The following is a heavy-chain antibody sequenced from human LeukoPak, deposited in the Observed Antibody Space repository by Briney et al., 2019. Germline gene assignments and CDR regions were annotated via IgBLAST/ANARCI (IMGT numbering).Heavy chain of an antibody. D-gene: IGHD3-22*01. Sequence: GGSLRLSCAVSGFTFSNYWMSWVRQAPGKGPEWVANIKQDGSEKYYVDSMKGRFTISRDNAKNSVYLQMNSLRAEDTAVYYCARDALSSRAYYYGMDVWGQGTTVTVSS. V-gene: IGHV3-7*01. CDR2: IKQDGSEK. J-gene: IGHJ6*02. CDR1: GFTFSNYW. CDR3: ARDALSSRAYYYGMDV.